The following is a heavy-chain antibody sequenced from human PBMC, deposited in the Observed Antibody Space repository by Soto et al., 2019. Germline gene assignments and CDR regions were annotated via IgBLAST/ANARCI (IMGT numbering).Heavy chain of an antibody. CDR2: MRNSGDKT. CDR1: GFTFSSYA. CDR3: AQDIVPTD. D-gene: IGHD5-12*01. V-gene: IGHV3-23*01. Sequence: EVHPLESGGGLVQPGGSLRLSCAASGFTFSSYAMSWVRQAPGKGLEWVSGMRNSGDKTYYADSVKGRFTISRDNSKNTLYLQMNSLRVEDTAVYFCAQDIVPTDWGQGTLVTVSS. J-gene: IGHJ4*02.